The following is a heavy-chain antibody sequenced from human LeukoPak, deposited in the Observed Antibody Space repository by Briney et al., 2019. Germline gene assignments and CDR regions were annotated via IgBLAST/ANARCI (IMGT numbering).Heavy chain of an antibody. D-gene: IGHD2-2*01. Sequence: GESLKISCKGSGHLFTSHWIGWVRQMPGKGLEWMGIIYPGDSDTRYSPSFQGQVTISADKSISTAYLQWSSLKASDTAMYYCASLNYCSSTSCYGGYFDYWGQGTLVTVSS. V-gene: IGHV5-51*01. CDR3: ASLNYCSSTSCYGGYFDY. CDR1: GHLFTSHW. J-gene: IGHJ4*02. CDR2: IYPGDSDT.